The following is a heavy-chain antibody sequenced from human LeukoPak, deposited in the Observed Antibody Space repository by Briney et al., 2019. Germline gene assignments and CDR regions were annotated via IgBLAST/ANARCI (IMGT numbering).Heavy chain of an antibody. CDR1: GFTFSSYG. Sequence: PGGSRRLSCAASGFTFSSYGMHWVRQAPGKGLEWVAFIRYDGSNKYYADSVKGRFTISRDNSKNTLYLQMNSLRAEDTAVYYCASPRGFRSYAFDYWGQGTLVTVSS. J-gene: IGHJ4*02. CDR3: ASPRGFRSYAFDY. CDR2: IRYDGSNK. V-gene: IGHV3-30*02. D-gene: IGHD5-18*01.